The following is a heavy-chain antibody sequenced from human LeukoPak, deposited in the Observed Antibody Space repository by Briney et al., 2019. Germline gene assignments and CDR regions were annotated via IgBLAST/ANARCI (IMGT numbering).Heavy chain of an antibody. D-gene: IGHD3-10*01. CDR3: ARMVRGERYFDY. Sequence: SSETLSLTCTVSGGSISSGDYYWSWIRQPPGKGLEWIGYIYYSGSTYYNPSLKSRVTISVDTSKNQFSLKLSSVTAADTAVYYCARMVRGERYFDYWGQGTLVTVSS. V-gene: IGHV4-30-4*08. CDR1: GGSISSGDYY. CDR2: IYYSGST. J-gene: IGHJ4*02.